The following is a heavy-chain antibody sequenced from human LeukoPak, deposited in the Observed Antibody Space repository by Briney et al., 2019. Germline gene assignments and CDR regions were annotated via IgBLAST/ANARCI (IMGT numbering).Heavy chain of an antibody. CDR3: ARDRVGSWYFDY. V-gene: IGHV1-69*13. CDR2: IIPIFGTA. CDR1: GGTFSSYA. Sequence: GASVKVSCKASGGTFSSYAISWVRQAPGQGLEWMGGIIPIFGTANYAQKFRGRVTITADESTSTAYMELSSLRSEDTAVYYCARDRVGSWYFDYWGQGTLVTVSS. J-gene: IGHJ4*02. D-gene: IGHD6-13*01.